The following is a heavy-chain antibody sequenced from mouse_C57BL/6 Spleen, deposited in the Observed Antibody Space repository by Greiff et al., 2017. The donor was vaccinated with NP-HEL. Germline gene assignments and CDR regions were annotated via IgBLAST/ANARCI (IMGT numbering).Heavy chain of an antibody. J-gene: IGHJ2*01. Sequence: QVQLQQPGAELVMPGASVKLSCKASGYTFTSYWMHWVKQRPGQGLEWIGEIDPSDSYTNYNQKFKGKSTLTVDKSSSTAYMKLSSLTSEDSAVYYCARALITTVVGGYWGQGTTLTVSS. V-gene: IGHV1-69*01. CDR3: ARALITTVVGGY. D-gene: IGHD1-1*01. CDR2: IDPSDSYT. CDR1: GYTFTSYW.